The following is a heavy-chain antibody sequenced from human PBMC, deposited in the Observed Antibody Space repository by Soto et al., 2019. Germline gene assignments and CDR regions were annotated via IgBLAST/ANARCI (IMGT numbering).Heavy chain of an antibody. V-gene: IGHV3-9*01. J-gene: IGHJ1*01. Sequence: LRLSCAASGFTIDDYAMHWVRQVPGKGLEWVSGINWNSGSIGYGDSVKGRFAISRDNAKNSLHLQMNSLSAEDTAFYYCVKDESINWYSGHFRHWGQGTLVTVSS. D-gene: IGHD6-13*01. CDR1: GFTIDDYA. CDR3: VKDESINWYSGHFRH. CDR2: INWNSGSI.